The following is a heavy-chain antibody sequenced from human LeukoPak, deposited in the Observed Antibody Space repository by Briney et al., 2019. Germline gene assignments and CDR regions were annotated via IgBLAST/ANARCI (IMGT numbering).Heavy chain of an antibody. Sequence: ASVKVSCKASGGTFSSYAISCVRQAPGQGLEWMGGIIPIFVTANYAQKFQGRVTITTDESTSTAYMELSSLRAEDTAVYYCASVGDRSSSARANYYYMDVWGKGTTVTVSS. CDR3: ASVGDRSSSARANYYYMDV. CDR2: IIPIFVTA. CDR1: GGTFSSYA. J-gene: IGHJ6*03. D-gene: IGHD6-13*01. V-gene: IGHV1-69*05.